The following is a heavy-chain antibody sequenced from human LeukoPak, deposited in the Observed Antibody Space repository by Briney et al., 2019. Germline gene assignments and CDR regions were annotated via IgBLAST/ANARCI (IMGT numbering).Heavy chain of an antibody. V-gene: IGHV3-23*01. D-gene: IGHD6-13*01. CDR1: GFTFSSYA. Sequence: GGSLRLSCAASGFTFSSYAMTWVRQAPGKGLGWVSSISGSGGDTYYADSVKGRFTISRDNSKNTPYLQMNSLRAEDTAVYYCAKVGGRAAAGTGEFDYWGQGTLVTVSS. CDR2: ISGSGGDT. CDR3: AKVGGRAAAGTGEFDY. J-gene: IGHJ4*02.